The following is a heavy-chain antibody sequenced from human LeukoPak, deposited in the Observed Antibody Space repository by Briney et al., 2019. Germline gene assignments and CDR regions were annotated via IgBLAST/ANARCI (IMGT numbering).Heavy chain of an antibody. CDR1: GFPFNVQT. Sequence: GGSLRLSCAASGFPFNVQTMSWVRQAPGKGLDWVARMKEDGSEIYYVDSVKGRFTISRDNAKNSLYLQMNSLRAEDTAVYYCARPMGESYYFDYWGQGTLVIVSA. J-gene: IGHJ4*02. CDR2: MKEDGSEI. D-gene: IGHD1-26*01. CDR3: ARPMGESYYFDY. V-gene: IGHV3-7*01.